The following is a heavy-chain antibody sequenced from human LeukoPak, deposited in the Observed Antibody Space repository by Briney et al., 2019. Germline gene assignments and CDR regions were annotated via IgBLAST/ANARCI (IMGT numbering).Heavy chain of an antibody. J-gene: IGHJ4*02. CDR3: AKRERYYYDSSGYFDY. CDR1: GFTFSSYS. V-gene: IGHV3-23*01. D-gene: IGHD3-22*01. Sequence: GGSLRLSCAASGFTFSSYSMNWVRQAPGKGLEWVSAISGSGRDTYYADSVKGRFTISRDNSKNTLYLQMNSLRAEDTAVYYCAKRERYYYDSSGYFDYWGQGTLVTASS. CDR2: ISGSGRDT.